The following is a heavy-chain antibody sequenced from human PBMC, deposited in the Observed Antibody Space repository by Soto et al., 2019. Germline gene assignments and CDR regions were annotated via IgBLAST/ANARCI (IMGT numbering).Heavy chain of an antibody. CDR2: INPSGGST. J-gene: IGHJ6*02. CDR3: GIEAAGTDYYYGMDV. CDR1: GYTFTSYY. Sequence: ASVKVSCKASGYTFTSYYMHWVRQAPGQGLEWMGIINPSGGSTSYAQKFQGRVTMTRDTSTSTVYMELSSLRSEDAAVYYCGIEAAGTDYYYGMDVWGQGTTVTVS. D-gene: IGHD6-13*01. V-gene: IGHV1-46*01.